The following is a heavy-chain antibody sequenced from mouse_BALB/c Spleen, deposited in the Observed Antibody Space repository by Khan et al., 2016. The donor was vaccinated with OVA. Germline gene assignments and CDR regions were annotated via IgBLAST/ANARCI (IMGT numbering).Heavy chain of an antibody. CDR3: AKGVWSYYYALDY. J-gene: IGHJ4*01. CDR1: GFSLTDYG. CDR2: IWGGGNT. V-gene: IGHV2-6-5*01. Sequence: QVQLKQSGPGLVAPSQSLSITCTVSGFSLTDYGVSWIRQPPGKGLEWLGVIWGGGNTYYNSSLRSRLSISKDNSKSQVFLEMSSLRTDDTAMYYCAKGVWSYYYALDYWGQGTSVTVSS.